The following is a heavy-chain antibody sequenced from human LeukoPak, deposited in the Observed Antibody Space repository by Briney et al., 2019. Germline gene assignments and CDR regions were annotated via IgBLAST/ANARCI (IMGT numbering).Heavy chain of an antibody. CDR2: IYYSGGT. D-gene: IGHD6-19*01. J-gene: IGHJ5*02. CDR1: GDSISSYH. V-gene: IGHV4-59*08. Sequence: SETLSLTCTVSGDSISSYHWNWIRHPPGKGRGWIGLIYYSGGTNYNPSLQSRVTISLDTSKNQFSLRLSSVTAADTAVYYCARRMAMKVAGGNWFDPWGQGTLVTVSS. CDR3: ARRMAMKVAGGNWFDP.